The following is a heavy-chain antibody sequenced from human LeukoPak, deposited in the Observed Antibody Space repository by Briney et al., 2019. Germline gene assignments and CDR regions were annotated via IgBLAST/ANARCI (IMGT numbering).Heavy chain of an antibody. Sequence: PSETLSLTCAVSGGSISSSNWWSWVRQPPGKGLEWIGEIYHSGSTNYNPSLKSRVTISVDTSKNQFSLKLSSVTAADTAVYYCARVWSSGYYYPYYFDYWGQGTLVTVSS. J-gene: IGHJ4*02. D-gene: IGHD3-22*01. CDR2: IYHSGST. CDR3: ARVWSSGYYYPYYFDY. V-gene: IGHV4-4*02. CDR1: GGSISSSNW.